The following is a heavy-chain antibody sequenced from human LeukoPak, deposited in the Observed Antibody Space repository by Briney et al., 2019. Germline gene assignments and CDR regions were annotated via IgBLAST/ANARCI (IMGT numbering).Heavy chain of an antibody. D-gene: IGHD4-17*01. V-gene: IGHV3-30*02. Sequence: GGSLRLSCAASGFTFSSYGMHWVRQAPGKGLEWVTFIRFDGSYEDYADSVKGRFTISRDNAKNSLYLQMNSLRAEDTAVYYCANGEVYFDYWGQGTLVTVSS. CDR2: IRFDGSYE. CDR3: ANGEVYFDY. J-gene: IGHJ4*02. CDR1: GFTFSSYG.